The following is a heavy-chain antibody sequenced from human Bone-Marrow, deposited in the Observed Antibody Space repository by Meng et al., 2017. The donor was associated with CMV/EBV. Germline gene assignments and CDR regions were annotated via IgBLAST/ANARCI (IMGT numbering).Heavy chain of an antibody. Sequence: GGSLRLSCAASGFTFSNAWMSWVRQAPGKGLEWVGRIFSNTDGATTHYGAPVKGRFTISRDDSKTTLYLQMDSLKTEDTAVYYCTTYKADDVLAAYTPGYWGQGTLVTVDS. CDR1: GFTFSNAW. D-gene: IGHD3-9*01. CDR2: IFSNTDGATT. V-gene: IGHV3-15*01. CDR3: TTYKADDVLAAYTPGY. J-gene: IGHJ4*02.